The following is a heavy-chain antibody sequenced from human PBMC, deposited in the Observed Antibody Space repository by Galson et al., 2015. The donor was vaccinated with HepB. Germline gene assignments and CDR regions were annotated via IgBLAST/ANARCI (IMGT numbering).Heavy chain of an antibody. Sequence: SVKVSCKASGYTFTGYYMHWVRQAPGQGLEWMGRINPNSGGTNYAQKFQGRVTMTRDTSISTAYMELSRLRSDDTAVYYCAKGSGSYYNWFDPWGQGTLVTVSS. V-gene: IGHV1-2*06. D-gene: IGHD3-10*01. CDR2: INPNSGGT. CDR1: GYTFTGYY. CDR3: AKGSGSYYNWFDP. J-gene: IGHJ5*02.